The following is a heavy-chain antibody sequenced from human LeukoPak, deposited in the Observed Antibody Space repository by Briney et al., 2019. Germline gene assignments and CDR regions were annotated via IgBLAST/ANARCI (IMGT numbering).Heavy chain of an antibody. CDR1: GFTFNTYA. Sequence: PGGSLRLSCAASGFTFNTYAMSWVRQAPGKGLEWVSGISGSGGSTYYADSVKGRFTISRDNSKNTLYLQMTSLRAEDTAVYYCAKDFESGDYFDYWGQGTLVTVSS. V-gene: IGHV3-23*01. CDR3: AKDFESGDYFDY. CDR2: ISGSGGST. J-gene: IGHJ4*02. D-gene: IGHD3-10*01.